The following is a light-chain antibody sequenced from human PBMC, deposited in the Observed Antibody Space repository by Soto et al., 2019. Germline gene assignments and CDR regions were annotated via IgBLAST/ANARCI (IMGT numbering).Light chain of an antibody. CDR3: QQYDTSPPT. J-gene: IGKJ1*01. V-gene: IGKV3-11*01. Sequence: ENALTQSPATLSLAPGERATLSCRASQSLSRYLAWYQQKPGQAPRLLIHETSKRATGVSARFSGSGSGTDFTLTISRLEPEDSARYSCQQYDTSPPTFGQGTKVDIK. CDR2: ETS. CDR1: QSLSRY.